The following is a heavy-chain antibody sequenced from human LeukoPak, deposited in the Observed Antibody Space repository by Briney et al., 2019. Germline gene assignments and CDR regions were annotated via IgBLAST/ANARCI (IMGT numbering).Heavy chain of an antibody. CDR1: GFPFSNHW. CDR3: ARGRTLMATVTIFLDY. V-gene: IGHV3-7*03. D-gene: IGHD4-17*01. Sequence: GGSLRLSCAASGFPFSNHWTSWVRQAPGKGLEWVANIKQDGSEKYYVDSVKGRFTISRDNAKNSLYLQMNSLRAEDTAVYYCARGRTLMATVTIFLDYWGQGILVTVSS. J-gene: IGHJ4*02. CDR2: IKQDGSEK.